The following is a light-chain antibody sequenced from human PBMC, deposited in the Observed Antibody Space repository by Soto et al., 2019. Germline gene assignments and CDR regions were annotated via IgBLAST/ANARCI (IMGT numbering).Light chain of an antibody. CDR3: CSDAGSYTVV. CDR1: SSEVGNYNY. V-gene: IGLV2-11*01. J-gene: IGLJ2*01. Sequence: QSALTQPRSVSASPGQSVTISCSGSSSEVGNYNYVSWYQQHPGKAPKLIIYEVRKRPSGVPDRFSGSKSGNTASLTISGLQTEDEADYYCCSDAGSYTVVFGGGTQLTVL. CDR2: EVR.